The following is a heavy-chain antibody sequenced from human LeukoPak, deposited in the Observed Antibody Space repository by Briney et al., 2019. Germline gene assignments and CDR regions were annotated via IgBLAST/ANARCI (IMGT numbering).Heavy chain of an antibody. D-gene: IGHD4-17*01. Sequence: SGGSQRLSCAASGFTFSSYEMHWVRQAPGKGLEWVSYISSSGSTIYYADSVKGRFTISRDNAKNSLYLQMNSLRAEDTAVYYCARRDYGDPYAFDIWGERAKVTVSS. CDR3: ARRDYGDPYAFDI. CDR2: ISSSGSTI. J-gene: IGHJ3*02. V-gene: IGHV3-48*03. CDR1: GFTFSSYE.